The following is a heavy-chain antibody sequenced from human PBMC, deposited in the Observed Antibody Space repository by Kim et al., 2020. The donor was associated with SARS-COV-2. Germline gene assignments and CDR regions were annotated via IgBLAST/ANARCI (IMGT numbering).Heavy chain of an antibody. Sequence: SVKVSCKASGGTFSSYAISWVRQAPGQGLEWMGGIIPIFGTANYAQKFQGRVTITADESTSTAYMELSSLRSEDTAVYYCAREYYYDSSGSGYHFDYWGQGTLVTVSS. CDR3: AREYYYDSSGSGYHFDY. J-gene: IGHJ4*02. CDR1: GGTFSSYA. V-gene: IGHV1-69*13. CDR2: IIPIFGTA. D-gene: IGHD3-22*01.